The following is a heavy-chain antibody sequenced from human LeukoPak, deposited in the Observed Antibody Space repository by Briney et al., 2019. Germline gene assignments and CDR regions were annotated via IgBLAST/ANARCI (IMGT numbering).Heavy chain of an antibody. CDR1: GLTFSNAW. CDR2: IKGKIDGGTT. CDR3: FTSPYGSGTIGVC. V-gene: IGHV3-15*01. J-gene: IGHJ4*02. Sequence: GGSLRLSCAVSGLTFSNAWMSWVRQAPGKGLEWVGRIKGKIDGGTTDYAAPVKGRFTISRDDSKTTLFLEMNSLKTEDTAMYYCFTSPYGSGTIGVCWGQGTLVTVSS. D-gene: IGHD3-10*01.